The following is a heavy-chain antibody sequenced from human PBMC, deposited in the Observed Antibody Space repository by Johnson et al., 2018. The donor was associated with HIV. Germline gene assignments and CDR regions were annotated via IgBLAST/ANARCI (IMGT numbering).Heavy chain of an antibody. CDR3: ARENGGGAFDI. Sequence: VQLVESGGGLVQPGGSLRLSCAASGFTFSSYDMHWVRQATGNGLEWVSAIGTAGDTYYPGSVKGRFTISSENAKNSLYLQMHSLRAGDTAVYYCARENGGGAFDIWGQGTMVIVSS. CDR1: GFTFSSYD. CDR2: IGTAGDT. V-gene: IGHV3-13*01. J-gene: IGHJ3*02. D-gene: IGHD3-10*01.